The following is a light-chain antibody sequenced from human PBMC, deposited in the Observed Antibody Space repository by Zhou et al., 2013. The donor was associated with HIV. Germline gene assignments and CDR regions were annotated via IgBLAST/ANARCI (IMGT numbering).Light chain of an antibody. CDR1: QSVSSW. CDR2: QAS. V-gene: IGKV1-5*03. CDR3: QQYHTSMLT. Sequence: DIQMTQSPSALSASVGDRVTITCRASQSVSSWLAWYQQKPGKAPKVLIFQASSLESGVPSTFSGSGSGTEFTLTISSLQPDDFATYYCQQYHTSMLTFGGGTKVEVK. J-gene: IGKJ4*01.